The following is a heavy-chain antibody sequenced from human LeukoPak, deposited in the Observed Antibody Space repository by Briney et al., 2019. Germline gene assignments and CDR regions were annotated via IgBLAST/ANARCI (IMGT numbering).Heavy chain of an antibody. CDR3: ARGQTRKPRDILTGYYYMDV. CDR1: GGTFSNYA. V-gene: IGHV1-69*13. Sequence: GASVKVSCKASGGTFSNYAISWVRQAPGQGLEWMGGIIPIFGTANYAQKFQGRVTITADESTSTAYMELSSLRSGDTAVYYCARGQTRKPRDILTGYYYMDVWGKGTTVTISS. D-gene: IGHD3-9*01. J-gene: IGHJ6*03. CDR2: IIPIFGTA.